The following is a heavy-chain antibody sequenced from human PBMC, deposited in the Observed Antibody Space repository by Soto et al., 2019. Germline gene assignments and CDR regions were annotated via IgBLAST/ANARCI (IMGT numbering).Heavy chain of an antibody. V-gene: IGHV1-69*02. CDR1: GGTFRNYP. J-gene: IGHJ4*02. CDR3: ARGPLVVLNYFES. CDR2: IFPLTDIP. Sequence: QVQLVQSGTEVKKPGSSVKVSCKASGGTFRNYPINWVRQAPGQGLEWMGSIFPLTDIPDYAQNFQARLTISADKSTSTVYMECSSLTSGDKAMYFCARGPLVVLNYFESWGQGTLVTVSS.